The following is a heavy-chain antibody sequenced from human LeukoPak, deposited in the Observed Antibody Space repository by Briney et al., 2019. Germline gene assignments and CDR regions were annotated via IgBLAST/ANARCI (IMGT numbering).Heavy chain of an antibody. Sequence: PGRSLRLSCAASGFTFDDYTMHWVRQAPGKGLEWVSLISWDGGSTYYADSVKGRFTISRDNSKNSLYLEMSSLRTEDTALYYCAKDLKYGDFGVVIIGGFDYWGQGTLVTVSS. V-gene: IGHV3-43*01. CDR3: AKDLKYGDFGVVIIGGFDY. CDR2: ISWDGGST. CDR1: GFTFDDYT. D-gene: IGHD3-3*01. J-gene: IGHJ4*02.